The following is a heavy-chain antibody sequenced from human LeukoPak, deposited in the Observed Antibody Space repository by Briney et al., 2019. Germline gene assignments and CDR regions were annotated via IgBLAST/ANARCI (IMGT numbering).Heavy chain of an antibody. Sequence: GGSLRLSCAASGFSFSDYAMTWVRQAPGKGLEWVSGISGDSDTTYYADSVKGRFTISRDNSKNTLYLQMNSLRAEDTAVYYCAKGRGLRGPAGELTNFDYWGQGTLVTVSS. CDR1: GFSFSDYA. CDR3: AKGRGLRGPAGELTNFDY. CDR2: ISGDSDTT. D-gene: IGHD3-10*01. V-gene: IGHV3-23*01. J-gene: IGHJ4*02.